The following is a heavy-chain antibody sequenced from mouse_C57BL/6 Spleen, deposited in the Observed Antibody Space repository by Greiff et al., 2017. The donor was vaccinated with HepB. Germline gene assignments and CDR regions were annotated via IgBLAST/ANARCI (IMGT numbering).Heavy chain of an antibody. V-gene: IGHV3-6*01. CDR2: IRYDGSN. D-gene: IGHD2-3*01. Sequence: EVQLQQSGPGLVKPSQSLSLTCSVTGYSITSGYYWNWIRQFPGNKLEWMGYIRYDGSNNYNPSLKNRISITSDTSKNQFFLKFNSVTTEDTATYSCEREGWYDGYYSPWFAYWGQGTLVTVSA. J-gene: IGHJ3*01. CDR1: GYSITSGYY. CDR3: EREGWYDGYYSPWFAY.